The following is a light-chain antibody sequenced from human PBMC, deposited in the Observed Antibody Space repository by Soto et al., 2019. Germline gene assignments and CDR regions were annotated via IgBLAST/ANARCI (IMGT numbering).Light chain of an antibody. V-gene: IGKV3-20*01. J-gene: IGKJ1*01. CDR2: GAS. Sequence: EIVLTHSPGTLSLSPGDIATLSCRASQGVSSNYLAWYQQKHGQPPRLLIYGASSRATGIPDRFSGSGSGTEFTLTISSLQSEDFAEYHCQQYNNLPQTFGQGTKVDIK. CDR3: QQYNNLPQT. CDR1: QGVSSNY.